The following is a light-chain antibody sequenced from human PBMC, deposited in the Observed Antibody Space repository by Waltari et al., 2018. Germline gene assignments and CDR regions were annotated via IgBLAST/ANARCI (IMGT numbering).Light chain of an antibody. Sequence: EIVLTQSPGTLSLSPGERATLSCRASQSISSSYLAWYQQKPGQAPRLLIYGASSRATGIPDRFSGSGSGTDFTLTISRLEPEDFAVYYCQHYGSSSYTFGQGTKLGI. CDR3: QHYGSSSYT. V-gene: IGKV3-20*01. CDR1: QSISSSY. J-gene: IGKJ2*01. CDR2: GAS.